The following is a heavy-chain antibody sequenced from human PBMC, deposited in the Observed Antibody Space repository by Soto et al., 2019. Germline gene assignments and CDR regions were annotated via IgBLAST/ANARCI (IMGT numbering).Heavy chain of an antibody. Sequence: VSIRLSGVASGFVFTNFPVSWVGQAPEKGLEWVAGIGASGDITWYADSVKGRLSISRDNSKNTLYLQLNSLRFEDTAVYYCAKDDFTDRGDDYFDYWGPGTLVTVSS. V-gene: IGHV3-23*01. D-gene: IGHD2-21*02. CDR3: AKDDFTDRGDDYFDY. J-gene: IGHJ4*02. CDR2: IGASGDIT. CDR1: GFVFTNFP.